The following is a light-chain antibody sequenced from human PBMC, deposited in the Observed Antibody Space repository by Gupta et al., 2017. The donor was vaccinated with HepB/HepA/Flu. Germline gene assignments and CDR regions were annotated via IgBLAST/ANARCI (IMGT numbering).Light chain of an antibody. Sequence: QSVLTQPPSASQTPGQRVTISCSGSSTNIGSNPVNWYQQLPGTAPKLLIDSNNQRPPGVLERFSGAKSGTSASLASNRLQAEDEADYYCATWDDSRNAYVFGTGMKDTVL. V-gene: IGLV1-44*01. CDR3: ATWDDSRNAYV. J-gene: IGLJ1*01. CDR2: SNN. CDR1: STNIGSNP.